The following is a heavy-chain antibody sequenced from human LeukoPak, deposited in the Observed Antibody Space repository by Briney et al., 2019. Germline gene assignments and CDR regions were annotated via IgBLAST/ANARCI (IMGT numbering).Heavy chain of an antibody. CDR2: ISPSSDYI. CDR1: GFTFSSYT. Sequence: GGSLRLSCAASGFTFSSYTMNWVRQAPGKGPEWVSSISPSSDYIYYADSVEGRFTISRDNAKNSLHLQMNSLGAEDTAVYYCARVEYYGSGTYSPIDYWGQGTLVTVSS. D-gene: IGHD3-10*01. CDR3: ARVEYYGSGTYSPIDY. V-gene: IGHV3-21*01. J-gene: IGHJ4*02.